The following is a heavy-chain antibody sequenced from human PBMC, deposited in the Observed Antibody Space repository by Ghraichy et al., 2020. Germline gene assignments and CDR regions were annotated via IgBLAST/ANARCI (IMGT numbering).Heavy chain of an antibody. CDR1: GGSISSYY. J-gene: IGHJ5*02. CDR2: IYYSGST. CDR3: ARGGEDMVRGLGWFDP. V-gene: IGHV4-59*01. D-gene: IGHD3-10*01. Sequence: SETLSLTCTVSGGSISSYYWSWIRQPPGKGLEWIGYIYYSGSTNYNPSLKSRVTISVDTSKNQFSLKLSSVTAADTAVYYCARGGEDMVRGLGWFDPWGQGTLVTVSS.